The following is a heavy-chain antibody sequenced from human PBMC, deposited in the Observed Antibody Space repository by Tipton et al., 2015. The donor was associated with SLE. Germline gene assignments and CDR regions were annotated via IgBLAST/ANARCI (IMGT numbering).Heavy chain of an antibody. D-gene: IGHD2-2*01. CDR3: ARVGYCSGTTCHNWFDP. J-gene: IGHJ5*02. CDR2: IYYSGSS. V-gene: IGHV4-38-2*02. CDR1: GYSISRGYY. Sequence: TLSLTCTVSGYSISRGYYWAWIRQPPGKGLEWIANIYYSGSSNYNPSLKGRVAISQDTSKNQFSLKLTSLTAADTAVYYCARVGYCSGTTCHNWFDPWGQGTLVTVSS.